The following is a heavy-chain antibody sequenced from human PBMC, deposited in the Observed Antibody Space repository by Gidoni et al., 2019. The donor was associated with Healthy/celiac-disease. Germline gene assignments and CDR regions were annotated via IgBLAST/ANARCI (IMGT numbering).Heavy chain of an antibody. D-gene: IGHD3-3*01. Sequence: EVQLLESGGGLVQPGGSLRLSCAASGFPFSSYAMSWVRQAPGKGLEWVSAISGSGGSTYYEDSVKGRFTISRDNSKNTLYLQMNSLRAEDTAVYYCAKGVVTHYYYYYGMDVWGQGTTVTVSS. CDR2: ISGSGGST. J-gene: IGHJ6*02. V-gene: IGHV3-23*01. CDR1: GFPFSSYA. CDR3: AKGVVTHYYYYYGMDV.